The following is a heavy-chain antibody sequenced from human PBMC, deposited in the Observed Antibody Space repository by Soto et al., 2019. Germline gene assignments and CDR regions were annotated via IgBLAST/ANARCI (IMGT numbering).Heavy chain of an antibody. CDR1: GGSINSHDHY. J-gene: IGHJ4*02. V-gene: IGHV4-30-4*08. CDR3: TVYRSGPHDY. Sequence: SETLSLTCIVSGGSINSHDHYWSWIRQLPGKGLEWIGHIYRSGSTSYNPSLKSRLAISIDASKNQFSLSLSSVTAADTAVYYCTVYRSGPHDYWGQGTLVTVSS. CDR2: IYRSGST. D-gene: IGHD3-22*01.